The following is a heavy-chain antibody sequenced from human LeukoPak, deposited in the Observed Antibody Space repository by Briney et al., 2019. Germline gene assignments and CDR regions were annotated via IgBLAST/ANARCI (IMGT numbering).Heavy chain of an antibody. J-gene: IGHJ4*02. CDR1: GFTFSSYW. Sequence: GGSLRLSCAASGFTFSSYWMTWVRQAPGKGLEWVSAIYTVGTTYSADSVKGRFTLSRDNSKNTLYLQMNSLRAGDTAVYYCAKGMAGIAVAEVDYWGQGTLVTVSS. CDR2: IYTVGTT. CDR3: AKGMAGIAVAEVDY. D-gene: IGHD6-19*01. V-gene: IGHV3-66*01.